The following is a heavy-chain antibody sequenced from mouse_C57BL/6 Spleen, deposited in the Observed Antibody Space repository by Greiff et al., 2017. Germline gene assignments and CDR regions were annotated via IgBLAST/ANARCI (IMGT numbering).Heavy chain of an antibody. D-gene: IGHD1-1*01. CDR2: INPSNGGT. V-gene: IGHV1-53*01. CDR3: ARESYYYGSSFFAY. CDR1: GYTFTSYW. J-gene: IGHJ3*01. Sequence: QVQLQQPGTELVKPGASVKLSCKASGYTFTSYWMHWVKQRPGQGLEWIGNINPSNGGTNYNEKFKSKSTLTVDKSSSTAYMQLSSLTSEDSAVYYGARESYYYGSSFFAYWGQGTLVTVSA.